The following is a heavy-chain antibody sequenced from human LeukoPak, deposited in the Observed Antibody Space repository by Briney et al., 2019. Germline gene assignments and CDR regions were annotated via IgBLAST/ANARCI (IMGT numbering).Heavy chain of an antibody. CDR2: VDPEDGET. D-gene: IGHD6-6*01. J-gene: IGHJ3*02. CDR1: GCTFTDYY. V-gene: IGHV1-69-2*01. CDR3: ATIEYSSSSRAFDI. Sequence: ATVKISCKVSGCTFTDYYKHWVQQAPGKGLEWMGLVDPEDGETIYAEKFQGRVTITADTSTDTAYMELSSLRSEDTAVYYCATIEYSSSSRAFDIWGQGTMVTVSS.